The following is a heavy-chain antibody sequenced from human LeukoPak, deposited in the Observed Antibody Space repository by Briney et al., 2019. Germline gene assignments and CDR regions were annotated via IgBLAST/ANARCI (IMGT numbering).Heavy chain of an antibody. V-gene: IGHV3-23*01. J-gene: IGHJ4*02. CDR2: ISGSGGRK. CDR1: GFTFNKYA. Sequence: GGSLRLSCVASGFTFNKYAMSWVRQAPGEGLKGFTGISGSGGRKAYADSVKGRFTISRDNSKNTLYLQMNSLRAEDTAVYYCAKEPGSYFGSGSYIYWGQGALVTVSS. D-gene: IGHD3-10*01. CDR3: AKEPGSYFGSGSYIY.